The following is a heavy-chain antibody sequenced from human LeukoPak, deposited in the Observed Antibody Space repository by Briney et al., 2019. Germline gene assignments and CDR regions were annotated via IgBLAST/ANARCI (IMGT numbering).Heavy chain of an antibody. D-gene: IGHD3-22*01. Sequence: PGGSLRLSCAASGFTFSSYWMSWVRQAPGKGLEGVANIKQDGSEKYYVDSVKGRFTISRDNAKNSLYLQMNSLRAEDTAVYYCARVDSSGYFLVDLNAFDIWGQGTMVTVSS. J-gene: IGHJ3*02. CDR1: GFTFSSYW. CDR3: ARVDSSGYFLVDLNAFDI. CDR2: IKQDGSEK. V-gene: IGHV3-7*01.